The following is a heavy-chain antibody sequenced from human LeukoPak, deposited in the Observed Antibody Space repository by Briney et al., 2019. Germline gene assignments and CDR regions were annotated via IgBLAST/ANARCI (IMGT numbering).Heavy chain of an antibody. CDR1: GGTFSSYA. CDR2: IIPIFGTA. Sequence: SVKVSCKASGGTFSSYAISWVRQAPGQGLEWMGGIIPIFGTANYAQKFQGRVTITTDESTSTAYMELSSLRSEDTAVYYCALNPGIVLMVHPAIGDSWFDPWGQGTLVTVSS. V-gene: IGHV1-69*05. J-gene: IGHJ5*02. CDR3: ALNPGIVLMVHPAIGDSWFDP. D-gene: IGHD2-8*01.